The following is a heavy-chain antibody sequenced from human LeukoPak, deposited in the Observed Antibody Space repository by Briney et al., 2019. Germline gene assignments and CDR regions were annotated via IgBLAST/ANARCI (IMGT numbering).Heavy chain of an antibody. CDR2: INHSGST. D-gene: IGHD5-24*01. J-gene: IGHJ4*02. CDR3: ARWSAGPNLED. V-gene: IGHV4-34*01. CDR1: GGSFSGYY. Sequence: PSETLSLTCAVYGGSFSGYYWSWIRQRPGKGLEWIGEINHSGSTNYNPSLKSRVTISVDTSKNQFSLKLSSVTAADTAVYYCARWSAGPNLEDWGQGTLVTLSS.